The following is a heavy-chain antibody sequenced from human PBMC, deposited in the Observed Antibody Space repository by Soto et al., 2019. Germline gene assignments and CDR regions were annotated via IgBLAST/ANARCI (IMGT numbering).Heavy chain of an antibody. CDR3: ARDPSNSSGYYQFFDF. Sequence: QVLLVQSGAEVKKPGASVKVSCKASGYTFTNHGISWVRQAPGQGLEWVGWVSAYNGDTKYAQNFQGRVTMTTDTPTTTAYMELRSLRSDDTAVYYCARDPSNSSGYYQFFDFWGQGTLVTVSS. CDR2: VSAYNGDT. D-gene: IGHD3-22*01. CDR1: GYTFTNHG. V-gene: IGHV1-18*01. J-gene: IGHJ4*02.